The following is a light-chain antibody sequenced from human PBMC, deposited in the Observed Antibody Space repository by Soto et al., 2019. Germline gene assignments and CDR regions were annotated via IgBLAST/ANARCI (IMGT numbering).Light chain of an antibody. CDR1: QIINTW. Sequence: DIQMTQSPSSLSASVGDRVTITCRASQIINTWLAWYQPKPGQAPTLLIYRASNLVNGVPSRFSGSGSGTEFTLTISRLQPDDFSIYYCQQYETYSGTLGPGTKVDL. CDR3: QQYETYSGT. J-gene: IGKJ3*01. V-gene: IGKV1-5*03. CDR2: RAS.